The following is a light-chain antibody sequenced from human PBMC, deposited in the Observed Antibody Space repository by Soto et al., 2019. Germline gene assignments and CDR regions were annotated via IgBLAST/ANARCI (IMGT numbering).Light chain of an antibody. Sequence: EIVLTQSPATLSLSPGERATLSCRASQSIGLAIAWYQHKPGQAPRLLIFDASQRATGIPARFRGSGSGTDFTLSISSLEPEDFAVYYCQQRTDRPPWTVGQGTKV. V-gene: IGKV3-11*01. CDR2: DAS. CDR3: QQRTDRPPWT. J-gene: IGKJ1*01. CDR1: QSIGLA.